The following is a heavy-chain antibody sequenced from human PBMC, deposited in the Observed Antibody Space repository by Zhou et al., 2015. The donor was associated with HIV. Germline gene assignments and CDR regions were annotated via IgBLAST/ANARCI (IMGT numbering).Heavy chain of an antibody. J-gene: IGHJ4*02. Sequence: QVQLVQSGAEMKKPGASVKVSCKASGDTFRYYAISWVRQSPGQGLEWMGWINGDNGKTRYAQKFQGRVTLTTDRSTKTAFMELRDLRSDDAATYYCATDDIGGYHSFNYWGQGTRVSVSS. CDR3: ATDDIGGYHSFNY. D-gene: IGHD3-22*01. CDR2: INGDNGKT. CDR1: GDTFRYYA. V-gene: IGHV1-18*01.